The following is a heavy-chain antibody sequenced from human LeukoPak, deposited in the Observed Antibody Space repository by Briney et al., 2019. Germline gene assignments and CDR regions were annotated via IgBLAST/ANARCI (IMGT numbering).Heavy chain of an antibody. CDR2: IYPDDSDT. V-gene: IGHV5-51*01. CDR1: GYTFTTYW. J-gene: IGHJ4*02. Sequence: GASLKISCKGSGYTFTTYWIGWVRQVPGKGLEWMGMIYPDDSDTRYSPSFEGQVSISADRSIGTAYLQWSSLKASDTAMYYCARRLPGGECFDSWGQGTLVTVSS. D-gene: IGHD3-16*01. CDR3: ARRLPGGECFDS.